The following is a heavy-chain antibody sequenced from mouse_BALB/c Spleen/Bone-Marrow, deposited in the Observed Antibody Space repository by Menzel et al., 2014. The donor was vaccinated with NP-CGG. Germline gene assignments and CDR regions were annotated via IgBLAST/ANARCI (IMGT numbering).Heavy chain of an antibody. CDR2: IDPANGNT. CDR1: GFNIQDTY. CDR3: ANYYYGSSLFAY. V-gene: IGHV14-3*02. J-gene: IGHJ3*01. D-gene: IGHD1-1*01. Sequence: EVQLQQSGAELVKPGASVKLSCTASGFNIQDTYMHWVKPRPEQGLEWIGRIDPANGNTKYDPKFQGKATITADTSSNTAYLQLSSLTSEDTAVYYCANYYYGSSLFAYWGQGTLVTVSA.